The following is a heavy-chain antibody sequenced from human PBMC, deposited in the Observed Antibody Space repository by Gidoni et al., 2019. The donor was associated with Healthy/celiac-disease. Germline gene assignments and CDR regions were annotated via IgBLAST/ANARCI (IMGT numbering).Heavy chain of an antibody. V-gene: IGHV3-33*01. J-gene: IGHJ3*02. CDR1: GFTFSSYG. Sequence: QVQLVESGGGVVQPGRSLRLSCAASGFTFSSYGMHWVRQAPGKGLEWVAVIWYDGSNKYYADSVKGRFTISRDNSKNTLYLQMNSLRAEDTAVYYCARDAIAATIVDDAFDIWGQGTMVTVSS. CDR2: IWYDGSNK. D-gene: IGHD5-12*01. CDR3: ARDAIAATIVDDAFDI.